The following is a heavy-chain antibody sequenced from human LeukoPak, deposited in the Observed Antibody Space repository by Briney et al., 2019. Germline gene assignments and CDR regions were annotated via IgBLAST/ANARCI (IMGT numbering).Heavy chain of an antibody. CDR1: GYTFTSFG. Sequence: ASVKVSCKASGYTFTSFGISWVRQAPGQGLEWMGWISVYNGNTGYAQKFQGRVTMTRNTSISTAYMELSSLRSEDTAVYYCARGRLPRDIVVVPAAIRGRFSRLDPWGQGTLVTVSS. CDR3: ARGRLPRDIVVVPAAIRGRFSRLDP. D-gene: IGHD2-2*02. J-gene: IGHJ5*02. V-gene: IGHV1-8*02. CDR2: ISVYNGNT.